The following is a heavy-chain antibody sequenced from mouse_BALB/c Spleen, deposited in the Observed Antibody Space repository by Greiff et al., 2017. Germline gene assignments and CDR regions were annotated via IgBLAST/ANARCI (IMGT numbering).Heavy chain of an antibody. CDR3: ARLSYYYGSYWYFDV. D-gene: IGHD1-1*01. CDR2: INPNYDSN. CDR1: GYTFTDYN. V-gene: IGHV1-18*01. Sequence: VQLKEFGAELVKPGASVKISCKASGYTFTDYNMDWVKQSHGKSLEWIGDINPNYDSNSYNQKFKGKATLTVDKSSSTAYMELRSLTAEDTAVYYCARLSYYYGSYWYFDVWGEGTTVTGSS. J-gene: IGHJ1*01.